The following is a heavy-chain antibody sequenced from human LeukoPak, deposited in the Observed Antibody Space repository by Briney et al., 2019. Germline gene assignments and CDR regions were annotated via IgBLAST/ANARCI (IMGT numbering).Heavy chain of an antibody. J-gene: IGHJ4*02. V-gene: IGHV2-5*02. CDR2: IYWDDDK. Sequence: ESGPTLVKPTQTLTLTCTFSGFSLSTSGVGVGWIRQPPGKALEWLALIYWDDDKRYSPSLKSRLTITKDTPKNQVVLTMTNMDPVDTATYYCAHRQRGGVRYFDWASRPRWFFDYWGQGTLVTVSS. D-gene: IGHD3-9*01. CDR3: AHRQRGGVRYFDWASRPRWFFDY. CDR1: GFSLSTSGVG.